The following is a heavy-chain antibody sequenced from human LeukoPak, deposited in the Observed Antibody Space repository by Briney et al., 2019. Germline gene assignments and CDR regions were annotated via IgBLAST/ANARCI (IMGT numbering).Heavy chain of an antibody. J-gene: IGHJ4*02. V-gene: IGHV3-23*01. CDR1: GFTFSSYA. D-gene: IGHD3-22*01. CDR2: ISGSGGST. Sequence: GGSLRLSCAASGFTFSSYAMSWVRQAPGKGLEGVSAISGSGGSTYHADPVKGRFTISRDNPKNTLYLQMNSLRVEDTAVYYCAKDWVKNYYDSSGYFDYWGQGTLVTVSS. CDR3: AKDWVKNYYDSSGYFDY.